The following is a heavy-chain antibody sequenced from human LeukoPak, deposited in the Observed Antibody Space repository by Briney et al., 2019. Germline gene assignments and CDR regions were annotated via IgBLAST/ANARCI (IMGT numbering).Heavy chain of an antibody. CDR2: INHSGST. J-gene: IGHJ4*02. D-gene: IGHD3-22*01. CDR3: ARYYYDSSGYYAFDY. CDR1: GGSISSYY. V-gene: IGHV4-34*01. Sequence: SETLSLTCSVSGGSISSYYWSWIRQPPGKGLEWIGEINHSGSTNYNPSLKSRVTISVDTSKNQFSLKLSSVTAADTAVYYCARYYYDSSGYYAFDYWGQGTLVTVSS.